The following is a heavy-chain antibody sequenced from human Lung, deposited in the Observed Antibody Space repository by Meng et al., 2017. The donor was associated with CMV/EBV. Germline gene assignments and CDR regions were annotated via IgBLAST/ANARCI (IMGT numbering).Heavy chain of an antibody. CDR1: GGSISSSSYY. CDR2: IFYSGTT. J-gene: IGHJ3*02. V-gene: IGHV4-39*07. CDR3: ARVRDVVVAFTTLAFDI. D-gene: IGHD2-15*01. Sequence: SETLSLTCTVSGGSISSSSYYWVWIRQPPGKGLEWIGTIFYSGTTYYNPSLKSRVTISVESSNKDFSLTLNSVTAADTAVYYCARVRDVVVAFTTLAFDIWGQGTMVTVSS.